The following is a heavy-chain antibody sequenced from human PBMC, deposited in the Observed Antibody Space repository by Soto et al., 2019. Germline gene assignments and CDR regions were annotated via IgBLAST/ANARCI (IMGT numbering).Heavy chain of an antibody. CDR3: ARLGGYYQAFDQ. Sequence: TLSLTCTVSGGSINSGGYYWSWIRQHPGKGLEWIGYIYYSGTTYYNPSLKSRVTISADTSKNQFSLKLSSVTAADTAVYYCARLGGYYQAFDQWGQGSLVTVSS. J-gene: IGHJ4*02. CDR2: IYYSGTT. CDR1: GGSINSGGYY. V-gene: IGHV4-31*03. D-gene: IGHD3-22*01.